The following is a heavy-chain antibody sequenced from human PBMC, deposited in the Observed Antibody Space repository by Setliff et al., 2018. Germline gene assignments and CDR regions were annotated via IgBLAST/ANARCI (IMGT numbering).Heavy chain of an antibody. CDR1: GGSISSSSYY. CDR2: IDCSGTI. Sequence: SETLSLTCIVSGGSISSSSYYWGWIRQPPGKGLEWIGSIDCSGTIYYNPSLKGRVTISVDTSKNQFSLKLTSVAAADTAVYYCAREGLTIFGVVIRRNYFDYWGQGTLVTVSS. CDR3: AREGLTIFGVVIRRNYFDY. V-gene: IGHV4-39*07. J-gene: IGHJ4*02. D-gene: IGHD3-3*01.